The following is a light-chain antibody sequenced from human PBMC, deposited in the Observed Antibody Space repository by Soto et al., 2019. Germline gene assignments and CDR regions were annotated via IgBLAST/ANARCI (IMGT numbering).Light chain of an antibody. J-gene: IGLJ1*01. CDR2: EVT. CDR1: SSDVGRFNF. V-gene: IGLV2-14*01. Sequence: QSVLTQPASVSGSPGQSITISCTGTSSDVGRFNFVSWFQQHPGKAPKLLIYEVTKRPSGVSNRFSGSKSGNTASLTISGLQTEDEADCYCSSYTTRSTYVFGTGTRSPS. CDR3: SSYTTRSTYV.